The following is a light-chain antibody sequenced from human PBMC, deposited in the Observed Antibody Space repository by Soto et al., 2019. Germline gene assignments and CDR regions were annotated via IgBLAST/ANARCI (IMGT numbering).Light chain of an antibody. Sequence: QSALTQPASVSGSPGQSITISCTGTSSDVGGYNYVSWYQHHPGKASKLMIYVVNNRPSGVSNRFSGSKSGNTASLTISGLQADDEADYYCTSYTTSYTQVFGGGTKLTVL. J-gene: IGLJ3*02. CDR1: SSDVGGYNY. CDR2: VVN. CDR3: TSYTTSYTQV. V-gene: IGLV2-14*01.